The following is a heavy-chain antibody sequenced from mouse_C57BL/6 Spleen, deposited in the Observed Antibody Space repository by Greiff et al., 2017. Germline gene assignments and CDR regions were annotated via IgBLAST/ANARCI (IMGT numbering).Heavy chain of an antibody. CDR3: ARGTTVVAHWYIDV. V-gene: IGHV1-66*01. D-gene: IGHD1-1*01. J-gene: IGHJ1*03. Sequence: VQLQQSGPELVKPGASVKISCKASGYSFTSYYIHWVKQRPGQGLEWIGWIYPGSGNTKYNEKFKGKATLTADTSSSTAYMQLSSLTSEDSAVYYCARGTTVVAHWYIDVWGTGTTVTVSS. CDR2: IYPGSGNT. CDR1: GYSFTSYY.